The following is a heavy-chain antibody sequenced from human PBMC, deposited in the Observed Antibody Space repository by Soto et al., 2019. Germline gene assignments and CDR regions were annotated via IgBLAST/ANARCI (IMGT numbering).Heavy chain of an antibody. V-gene: IGHV1-69*13. Sequence: ASVKVSCKASGGTFNSYAISWVRQAPGQGLEWMGGIIPIFGTANYAQKFQGRVTITADESTSTAYMELSSLRSEDTAVYYCATHLKGIVVVVAAHYYYGMDVWG. CDR2: IIPIFGTA. J-gene: IGHJ6*02. CDR3: ATHLKGIVVVVAAHYYYGMDV. CDR1: GGTFNSYA. D-gene: IGHD2-15*01.